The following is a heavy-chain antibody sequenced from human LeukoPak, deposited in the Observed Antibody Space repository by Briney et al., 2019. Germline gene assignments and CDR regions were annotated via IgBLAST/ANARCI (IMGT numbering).Heavy chain of an antibody. Sequence: SQTLSLTCTVSGGSISNGGYYWSWIRQHPGKGLEWIGYIYDSGTTYYSPALQSRVTISVDTSDNKFSLKLRSLTAADTAVYYCARGGDRRGFDYWGQGTLVTVSS. CDR1: GGSISNGGYY. CDR3: ARGGDRRGFDY. CDR2: IYDSGTT. V-gene: IGHV4-31*03. J-gene: IGHJ4*02. D-gene: IGHD1-14*01.